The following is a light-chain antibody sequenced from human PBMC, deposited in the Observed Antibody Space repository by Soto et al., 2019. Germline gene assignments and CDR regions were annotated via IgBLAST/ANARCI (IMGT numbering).Light chain of an antibody. J-gene: IGKJ1*01. V-gene: IGKV1-5*03. CDR2: KAS. Sequence: DIQMTQSPSTLSASVGDRVTITCRASQSISSWLAWYQQKPGKAPKLLIYKASSLESGDTSRFSGSGSGTEFTLTISSLQPDDFATYYCQQYNSYPWTFGQGTEVEIK. CDR3: QQYNSYPWT. CDR1: QSISSW.